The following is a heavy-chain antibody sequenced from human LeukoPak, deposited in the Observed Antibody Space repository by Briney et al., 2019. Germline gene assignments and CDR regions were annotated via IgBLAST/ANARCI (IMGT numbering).Heavy chain of an antibody. D-gene: IGHD3-10*01. CDR2: IYPGDSDT. CDR3: ARSITMVRGVPYNWFDP. V-gene: IGHV5-51*01. CDR1: GYSFTSYW. J-gene: IGHJ5*02. Sequence: GESLKISCKGSGYSFTSYWIGWVRQMPGKSLEWMGIIYPGDSDTRYSPSFQGQVTISADKSISTAYLQWSSLKASDTAMYYCARSITMVRGVPYNWFDPWGQGTLVTVSS.